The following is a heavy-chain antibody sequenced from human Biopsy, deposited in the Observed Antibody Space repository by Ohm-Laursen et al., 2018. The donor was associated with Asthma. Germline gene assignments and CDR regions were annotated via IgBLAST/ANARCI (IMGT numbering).Heavy chain of an antibody. Sequence: RSLRLSCAASGFTFSRYAIHWVRQAPGKGLEWVAVISHDGQTQHYAESVKGRFALSRDNSQNTLYLQMISLRTGDTAVYYCAKRRGYSDFNDFDYWGHGTLVTVSS. J-gene: IGHJ4*01. CDR3: AKRRGYSDFNDFDY. D-gene: IGHD4-11*01. CDR1: GFTFSRYA. V-gene: IGHV3-30*18. CDR2: ISHDGQTQ.